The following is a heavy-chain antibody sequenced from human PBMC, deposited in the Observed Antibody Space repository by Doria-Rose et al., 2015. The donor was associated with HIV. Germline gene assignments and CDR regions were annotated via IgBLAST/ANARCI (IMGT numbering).Heavy chain of an antibody. CDR3: ARMGSYRELDY. J-gene: IGHJ4*02. Sequence: QLQLQESGPGLVKPSETLSLTCSVSGASVSSRGYYWNWIRQVPGKGLESLGYTYYTGTSDYSPSLKSRLNMAADTSKNQFSLKLSFVTVADTAVYYCARMGSYRELDYWGQGDLFIVSA. V-gene: IGHV4-31*03. CDR1: GASVSSRGYY. CDR2: TYYTGTS. D-gene: IGHD3-3*01.